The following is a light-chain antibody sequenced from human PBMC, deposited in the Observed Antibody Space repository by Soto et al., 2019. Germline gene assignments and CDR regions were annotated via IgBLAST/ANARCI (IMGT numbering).Light chain of an antibody. CDR1: SSVVDGSNY. Sequence: QSVLSQPASVSGSPGQSIAISCTGISSVVDGSNYISWYQQHPGKSPKLVIYEVTNRPSGVSDRFSGSKSGSTASLTISGLQADDEADYYCSSYTSRSSYVVFGGGTKLTVL. J-gene: IGLJ2*01. V-gene: IGLV2-14*01. CDR3: SSYTSRSSYVV. CDR2: EVT.